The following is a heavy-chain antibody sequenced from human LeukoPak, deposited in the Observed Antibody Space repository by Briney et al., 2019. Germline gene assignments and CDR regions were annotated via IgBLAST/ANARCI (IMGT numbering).Heavy chain of an antibody. CDR1: GGSFSGYY. J-gene: IGHJ5*02. D-gene: IGHD3-3*01. V-gene: IGHV4-34*01. CDR3: ARVFKGHTGRAITIFGVVIGPRFDP. CDR2: INHSGST. Sequence: SETLSLTCAVYGGSFSGYYWSWIRQPPGKGLEWIGEINHSGSTNYNPSLKSRVTISVDTSKNQFSLKLSSVTAADTAVYYCARVFKGHTGRAITIFGVVIGPRFDPWGQGTLVTVSS.